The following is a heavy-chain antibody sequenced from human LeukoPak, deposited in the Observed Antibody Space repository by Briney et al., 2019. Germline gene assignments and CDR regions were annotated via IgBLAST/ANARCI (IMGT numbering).Heavy chain of an antibody. V-gene: IGHV4-34*01. CDR1: GDSFSGYY. CDR3: ARGVAGSSGLLYYFDY. Sequence: PSETLSLTCAVYGDSFSGYYRGWIRQPPGKGLEWIGEINHSGTINYNPSLKSRVTILVDTSKNQFSLNLSSVTAADMAVYYCARGVAGSSGLLYYFDYWGQGALVIVSS. CDR2: INHSGTI. J-gene: IGHJ4*02. D-gene: IGHD6-25*01.